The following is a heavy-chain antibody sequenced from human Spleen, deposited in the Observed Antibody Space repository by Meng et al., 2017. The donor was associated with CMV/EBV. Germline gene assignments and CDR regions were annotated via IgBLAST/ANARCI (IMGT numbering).Heavy chain of an antibody. D-gene: IGHD5-24*01. Sequence: SCKASGGTFSSYTISWVRQAPGQGLEWMGRIIPILGIANYAQKFQGRVTITADKSTSTAYMELSSLRSEDTAVYYCARARDGYHFDYWGQGTLVTVSS. J-gene: IGHJ4*02. CDR1: GGTFSSYT. CDR3: ARARDGYHFDY. V-gene: IGHV1-69*02. CDR2: IIPILGIA.